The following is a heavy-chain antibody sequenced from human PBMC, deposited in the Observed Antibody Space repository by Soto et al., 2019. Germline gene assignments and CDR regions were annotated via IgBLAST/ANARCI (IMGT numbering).Heavy chain of an antibody. CDR3: ARAGVARTLTVGLNWFDP. J-gene: IGHJ5*02. CDR2: IYYSGRT. D-gene: IGHD3-22*01. V-gene: IGHV4-31*03. Sequence: QGQLQESGPGLVKPSQTLSLTCNVSGGSISSGGYYWSWIRQHPGKGLEWIGYIYYSGRTYYNPSLKSRVTISVDTAKNQFSLKLSSVTAADTAVYYCARAGVARTLTVGLNWFDPWGQGTLVTVAS. CDR1: GGSISSGGYY.